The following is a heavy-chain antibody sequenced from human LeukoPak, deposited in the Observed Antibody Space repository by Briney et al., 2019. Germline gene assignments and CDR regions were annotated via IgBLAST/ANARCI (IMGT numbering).Heavy chain of an antibody. J-gene: IGHJ6*03. D-gene: IGHD1-1*01. CDR1: GGSFSGYY. CDR2: IYTSGST. Sequence: SETLSLTCAVYGGSFSGYYWSWIRQPAGKGLEWIGRIYTSGSTNYNPSLKSRVTMSVDTSKNQFSLKLSSVTAADTAVYYCARGVRGTYYYYYMDVWGKGTTVTVSS. V-gene: IGHV4-59*10. CDR3: ARGVRGTYYYYYMDV.